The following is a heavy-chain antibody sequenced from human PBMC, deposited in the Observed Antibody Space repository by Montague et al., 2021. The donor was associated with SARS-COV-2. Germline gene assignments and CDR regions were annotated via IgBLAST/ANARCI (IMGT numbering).Heavy chain of an antibody. CDR1: VGSFTGAD. CDR2: VSQSETT. J-gene: IGHJ3*02. D-gene: IGHD2-2*01. CDR3: ARGRQPVVVPGAGPAGRALDI. V-gene: IGHV4-34*01. Sequence: SETLSLTCSISVGSFTGADWRWIRLHPSKEREWNGVVSQSETTIYNPSVKLGVTISEDTSKNQFYLRLNSVTAADTAVYYCARGRQPVVVPGAGPAGRALDIWGQGTMVTVSS.